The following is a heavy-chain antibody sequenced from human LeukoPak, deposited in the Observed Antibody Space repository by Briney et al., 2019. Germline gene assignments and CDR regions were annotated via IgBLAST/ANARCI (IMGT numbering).Heavy chain of an antibody. D-gene: IGHD6-19*01. CDR2: IIPIFGTA. Sequence: ASEKVSCKASGGTFSSYAISWVRQAPGQGLEWMGGIIPIFGTANYAQKFQGRVTITADESTSTAYMELSSLRSEDTAVYYCARASATKIAVAGTRYFDYWGQGTLVTVSS. CDR1: GGTFSSYA. J-gene: IGHJ4*02. CDR3: ARASATKIAVAGTRYFDY. V-gene: IGHV1-69*13.